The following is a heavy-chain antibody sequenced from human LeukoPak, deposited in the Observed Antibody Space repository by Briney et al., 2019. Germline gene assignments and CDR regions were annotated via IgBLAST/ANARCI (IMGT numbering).Heavy chain of an antibody. V-gene: IGHV1-69*06. Sequence: GSSVKVSCKASGGTFSSYAISWVRQAPGQGLEWMGGIIPFFGTANYAQKFQGRVTITADKSTSTAYMELSSLRSEDTAVYYCARDRIVREYYYGSPYYYYYYMGVWGKGTTVTVSS. CDR2: IIPFFGTA. CDR1: GGTFSSYA. J-gene: IGHJ6*03. CDR3: ARDRIVREYYYGSPYYYYYYMGV. D-gene: IGHD3-10*01.